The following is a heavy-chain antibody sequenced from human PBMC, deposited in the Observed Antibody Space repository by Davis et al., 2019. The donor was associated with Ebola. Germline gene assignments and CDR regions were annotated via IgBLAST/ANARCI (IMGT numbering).Heavy chain of an antibody. V-gene: IGHV3-7*01. CDR1: GFTFSHAW. Sequence: GESLKISCAASGFTFSHAWMTWVRQAPEKGLEWVANMNSGGTEKHYVDSLRGRFTISRDNAKNSLYLQMSSLRAEDTAVYYCARDNTRRFDTWGQGTLVTVSS. J-gene: IGHJ5*02. CDR2: MNSGGTEK. CDR3: ARDNTRRFDT.